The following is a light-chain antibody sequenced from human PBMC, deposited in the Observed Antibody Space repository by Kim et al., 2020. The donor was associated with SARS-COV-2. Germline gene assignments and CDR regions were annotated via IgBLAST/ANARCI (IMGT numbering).Light chain of an antibody. CDR2: EVS. J-gene: IGLJ2*01. CDR3: SSYAGSRIVV. V-gene: IGLV2-8*01. Sequence: QSALTQPPSASGSPGQSVTISCTGTSSDIGGHNYVSWYQQYPGRAPKLLIYEVSERPSGVPDRFSGSKSGNTASLTVSGLQSEDEAHYYCSSYAGSRIVVFGGGTQLTVL. CDR1: SSDIGGHNY.